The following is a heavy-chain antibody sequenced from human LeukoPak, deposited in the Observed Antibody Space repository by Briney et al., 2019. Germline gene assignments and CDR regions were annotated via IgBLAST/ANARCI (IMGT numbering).Heavy chain of an antibody. V-gene: IGHV1-69*13. CDR3: ARGVYGGYANWFDP. Sequence: ASVKVSCKASGGTFSSYAISWVRQAPGQGLEWMGGIIPIFGTANYAQKFQGRVTITADESTSTAYMELSSLRSEDTAVYYCARGVYGGYANWFDPWGQGTLVTVSS. CDR2: IIPIFGTA. CDR1: GGTFSSYA. D-gene: IGHD5-12*01. J-gene: IGHJ5*02.